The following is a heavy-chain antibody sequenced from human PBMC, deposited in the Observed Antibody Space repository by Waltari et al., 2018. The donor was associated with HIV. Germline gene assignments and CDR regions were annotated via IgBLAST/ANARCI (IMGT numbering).Heavy chain of an antibody. V-gene: IGHV3-7*01. D-gene: IGHD2-15*01. Sequence: EVQLVEAGGGLVQPGGSLRRSCADSGFPLCGYWMSWFRQAPGKGLEWVANIKKDGSEKYYVDSVKGRFTISRDNAKNSLYLKMNSLRAEDTAVYYCAREAGSGGSCLSYWGQGTLVTVSS. CDR2: IKKDGSEK. J-gene: IGHJ4*02. CDR3: AREAGSGGSCLSY. CDR1: GFPLCGYW.